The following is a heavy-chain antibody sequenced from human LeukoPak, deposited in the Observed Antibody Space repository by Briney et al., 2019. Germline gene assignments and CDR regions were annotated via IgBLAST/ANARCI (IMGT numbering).Heavy chain of an antibody. V-gene: IGHV3-33*06. CDR2: IWYDGSNK. CDR3: AKDGWELPNRAYYFDY. CDR1: GFTFSSYG. J-gene: IGHJ4*02. Sequence: PGRSLRLSCAASGFTFSSYGMHWVRQAPGKGLEWVAVIWYDGSNKYYADSVKGRFTISRDNSKNTLYLQMNSLRAEDTAVYYCAKDGWELPNRAYYFDYWGQGTLVTVSS. D-gene: IGHD1-26*01.